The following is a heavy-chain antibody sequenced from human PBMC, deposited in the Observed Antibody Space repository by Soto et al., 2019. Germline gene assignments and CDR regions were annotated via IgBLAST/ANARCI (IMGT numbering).Heavy chain of an antibody. CDR3: ARDRTISDYRSSGALGL. Sequence: EVQLVESGGGLVQPGGSLRLSCAASGFTVSGHYMSWVRQAPGKGLEWVSVIYSGGSTYYANSVTGRLTISRDISKNTVYLQMNSLRAEDTAVYFCARDRTISDYRSSGALGLWGQGTLVSVSS. CDR1: GFTVSGHY. CDR2: IYSGGST. D-gene: IGHD6-6*01. J-gene: IGHJ4*02. V-gene: IGHV3-66*01.